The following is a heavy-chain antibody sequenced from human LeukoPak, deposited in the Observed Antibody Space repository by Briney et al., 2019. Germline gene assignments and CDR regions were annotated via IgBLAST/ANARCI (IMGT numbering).Heavy chain of an antibody. D-gene: IGHD6-19*01. CDR3: AREGYSSGWLRS. Sequence: GGSLRLSCAASGFTFSSYAMSWVRQAPGKGLEWVSTISGSGGSTYYADSVKGRFTISRDNSKNTLYLQMNSLRADDTAVYFCAREGYSSGWLRSWGQGTQVTVSS. J-gene: IGHJ4*02. CDR1: GFTFSSYA. CDR2: ISGSGGST. V-gene: IGHV3-23*01.